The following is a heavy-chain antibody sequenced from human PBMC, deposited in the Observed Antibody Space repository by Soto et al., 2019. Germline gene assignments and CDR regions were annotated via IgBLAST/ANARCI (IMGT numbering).Heavy chain of an antibody. Sequence: ASVKVSCKAPRYIFTAYFMHWVRQAPGQGLEWMGWINPNNGAAHYGLSFQGRVTMTRDTSISTAYMELSSLRSDDTAVYYCASHDPGARFDPWGQGTLVTVSS. D-gene: IGHD1-1*01. CDR1: RYIFTAYF. J-gene: IGHJ5*02. CDR2: INPNNGAA. CDR3: ASHDPGARFDP. V-gene: IGHV1-2*02.